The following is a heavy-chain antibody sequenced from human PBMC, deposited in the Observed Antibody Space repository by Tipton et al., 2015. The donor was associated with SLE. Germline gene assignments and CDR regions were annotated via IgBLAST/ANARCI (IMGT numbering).Heavy chain of an antibody. CDR3: AKDSGLQFYYYMDV. CDR2: IWYDGSNK. CDR1: GFTFSSYG. Sequence: QLVQSGGGLVQPGGSLRLSCAASGFTFSSYGMHWVRQAPGKGLEWVAVIWYDGSNKYYADSVKGRFTISRDNSKNTLYLQMNSLRAEDTAVYYCAKDSGLQFYYYMDVRGKGTTVTISS. J-gene: IGHJ6*03. D-gene: IGHD4-11*01. V-gene: IGHV3-30*02.